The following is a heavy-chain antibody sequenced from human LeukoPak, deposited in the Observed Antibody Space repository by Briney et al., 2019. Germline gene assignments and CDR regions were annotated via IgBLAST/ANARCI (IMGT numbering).Heavy chain of an antibody. V-gene: IGHV1-69*13. CDR2: IIPIFGTA. CDR1: GGTFSGYA. CDR3: ASYGSGSYPSRYYYYYYGMDV. Sequence: SVKVSCKASGGTFSGYAISWVRQAPGQGLEWMGGIIPIFGTANYAQKFQGRVTITADESTSTAYMELSSLRSEDTAVYYCASYGSGSYPSRYYYYYYGMDVWGQGTTVTVSS. J-gene: IGHJ6*02. D-gene: IGHD3-10*01.